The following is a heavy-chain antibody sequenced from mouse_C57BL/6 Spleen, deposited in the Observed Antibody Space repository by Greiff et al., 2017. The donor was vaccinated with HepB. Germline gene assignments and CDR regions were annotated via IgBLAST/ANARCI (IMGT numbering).Heavy chain of an antibody. CDR2: ISSGSSTI. J-gene: IGHJ1*03. CDR3: ARTELGRSWYFDV. CDR1: GFTFSDYG. D-gene: IGHD4-1*01. Sequence: EVKVVESGGGLVKPGGSLKLSCAASGFTFSDYGMHWVRQAPEKGLEWVAYISSGSSTIYYADTVKGRFTISRDNAKNTLFLQMTSLRSEDTAMYYCARTELGRSWYFDVWGTGTTVTVSS. V-gene: IGHV5-17*01.